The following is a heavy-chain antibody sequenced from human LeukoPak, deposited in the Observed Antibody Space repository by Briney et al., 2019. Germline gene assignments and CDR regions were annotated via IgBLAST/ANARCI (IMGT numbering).Heavy chain of an antibody. Sequence: ASVKVSCKASGYTFTSYYMHWVRQAPGQGLEWMGITNPSGGSTSYAQKFQGRVTMTRDTSTSTVYMELSSLRSEDTAVYYCARGGRAMITFGGVIVINYWGQGTLVTVSS. V-gene: IGHV1-46*01. CDR1: GYTFTSYY. D-gene: IGHD3-16*02. CDR3: ARGGRAMITFGGVIVINY. CDR2: TNPSGGST. J-gene: IGHJ4*02.